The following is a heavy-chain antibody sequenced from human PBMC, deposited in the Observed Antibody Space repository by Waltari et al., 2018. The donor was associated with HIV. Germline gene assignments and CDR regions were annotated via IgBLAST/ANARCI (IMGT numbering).Heavy chain of an antibody. J-gene: IGHJ4*02. V-gene: IGHV3-21*01. CDR3: ARDKAITMIVGYYFDY. D-gene: IGHD3-22*01. CDR1: GFTFSRYS. CDR2: ISSSSSYI. Sequence: EVQLVESGGGLVKPGGSLRLSCAASGFTFSRYSMNWVRQAPGKGLEWVSSISSSSSYIYYADSVKGRFTISRDNAKNSLYLQMNSLRAEDTAVYYCARDKAITMIVGYYFDYWGQGTLVTVSS.